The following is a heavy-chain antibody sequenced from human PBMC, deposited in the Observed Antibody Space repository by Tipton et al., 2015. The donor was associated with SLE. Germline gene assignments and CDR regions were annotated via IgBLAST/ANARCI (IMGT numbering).Heavy chain of an antibody. CDR3: ARRQERYFDYLGNWSDS. V-gene: IGHV4-34*01. CDR2: INHSGRI. J-gene: IGHJ5*01. D-gene: IGHD3-9*01. Sequence: LRLSCTVYGESLSGHYWVWIRQPPGKGLEWIGDINHSGRIDYNPSLMSRVTISEATSKNQFSLTLTSVTAADTAVYYCARRQERYFDYLGNWSDSWGQGTRVTVSS. CDR1: GESLSGHY.